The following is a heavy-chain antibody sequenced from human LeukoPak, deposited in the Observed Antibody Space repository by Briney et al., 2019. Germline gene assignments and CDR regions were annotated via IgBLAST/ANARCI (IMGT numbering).Heavy chain of an antibody. D-gene: IGHD6-19*01. J-gene: IGHJ6*03. CDR3: ARGGDRDDSGWYDDYYYMDV. Sequence: GASVKVSCKASGYTFTGYYMHWVRQAPGQGLEWMGWINPNSGGTNYAQKFQGRVTMTRDTSISTAYMELSRLRSDDTAVYYCARGGDRDDSGWYDDYYYMDVWGKGTTVSVSS. CDR1: GYTFTGYY. CDR2: INPNSGGT. V-gene: IGHV1-2*02.